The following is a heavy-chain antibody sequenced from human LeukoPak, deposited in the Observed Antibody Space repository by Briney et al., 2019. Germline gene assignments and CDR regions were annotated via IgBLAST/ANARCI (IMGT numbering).Heavy chain of an antibody. V-gene: IGHV3-15*01. Sequence: PGGSLRLSCAASGFTFSNAWMSWVRQAPGKVLEWVGRIKSKTDSGTTDYAAPVKGRFTISRDDSKNTLYLQMNSLKTEDTAVYYCTTGAPIRNYYGMDVWGQGTTVTVSS. CDR2: IKSKTDSGTT. CDR1: GFTFSNAW. D-gene: IGHD3-9*01. CDR3: TTGAPIRNYYGMDV. J-gene: IGHJ6*02.